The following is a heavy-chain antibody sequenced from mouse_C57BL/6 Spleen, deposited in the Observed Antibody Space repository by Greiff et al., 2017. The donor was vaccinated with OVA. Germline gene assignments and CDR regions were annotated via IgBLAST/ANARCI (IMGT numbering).Heavy chain of an antibody. CDR1: GYTFTSYW. D-gene: IGHD1-1*01. CDR3: AAYGSSLRGV. Sequence: QVQLQQPGAELVKPGASVKLSCKASGYTFTSYWMHWVKQRPGKGLEWIGMIHPNSGSTNYNEQFKSKATLTVDKSSSTAYMQLCSLTSEDSSFYYCAAYGSSLRGVWGTGTTVTVSS. V-gene: IGHV1-64*01. CDR2: IHPNSGST. J-gene: IGHJ1*03.